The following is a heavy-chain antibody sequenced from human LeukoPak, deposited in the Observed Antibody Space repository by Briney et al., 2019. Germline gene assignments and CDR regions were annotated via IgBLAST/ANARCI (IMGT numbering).Heavy chain of an antibody. CDR1: GGSFSGYY. D-gene: IGHD2-2*01. CDR3: ASYCSTTSCGNGY. CDR2: INHSGST. Sequence: SETLSLTCAVYGGSFSGYYWSWIRQPPGKGLEWIGEINHSGSTNYNPSLKSRVTISVDTSKNQFSLKLSSVTAADTAVYYCASYCSTTSCGNGYWGQGILVTVSS. J-gene: IGHJ4*02. V-gene: IGHV4-34*01.